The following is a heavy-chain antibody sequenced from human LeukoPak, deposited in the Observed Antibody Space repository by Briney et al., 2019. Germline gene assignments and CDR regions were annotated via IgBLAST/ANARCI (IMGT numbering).Heavy chain of an antibody. D-gene: IGHD3-10*01. CDR2: INSDGSST. J-gene: IGHJ4*02. CDR1: GFTFSSYW. V-gene: IGHV3-74*01. Sequence: GGSLRLSCAASGFTFSSYWMQWVRQAPGKGLVWVSRINSDGSSTSYADSVKGRFNISRDNAKNTLYLQMNSLRPEDTAMYFCARDKGGMVPFDHWGQGTLVTVSS. CDR3: ARDKGGMVPFDH.